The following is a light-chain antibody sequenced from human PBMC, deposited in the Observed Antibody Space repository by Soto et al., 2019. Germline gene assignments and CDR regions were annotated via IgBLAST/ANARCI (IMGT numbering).Light chain of an antibody. J-gene: IGKJ4*01. V-gene: IGKV1-39*01. CDR2: AAS. CDR1: QYISDF. Sequence: DIQITHSPSSLSASVVDRVTITFLASQYISDFLNWYQQKPGKAPVILIYAASTLQSGVPSRFNGGGSETNFTLIISSLQPEDFATYYCQKSYTTPLNFGGGTKVDIK. CDR3: QKSYTTPLN.